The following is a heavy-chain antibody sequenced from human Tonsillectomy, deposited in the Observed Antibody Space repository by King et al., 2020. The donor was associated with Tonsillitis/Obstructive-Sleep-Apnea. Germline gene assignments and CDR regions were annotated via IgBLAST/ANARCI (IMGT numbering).Heavy chain of an antibody. Sequence: QLVQSGGGLVQPGRSLRLSCAASGFTFDDYAMLWVRQAPGKGLEWVSGISWNSGSIGYADSVKGRFTISRDNAKNSLYLQMNSLRAEDTALYYCAKGASSSTYYYYYYMDVWGKGTTVTVSS. CDR3: AKGASSSTYYYYYYMDV. CDR1: GFTFDDYA. CDR2: ISWNSGSI. V-gene: IGHV3-9*01. D-gene: IGHD6-6*01. J-gene: IGHJ6*03.